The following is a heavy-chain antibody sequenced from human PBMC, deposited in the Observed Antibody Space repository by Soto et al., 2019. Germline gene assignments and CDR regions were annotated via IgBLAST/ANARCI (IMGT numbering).Heavy chain of an antibody. CDR3: ARGDWGSDGCFLIDF. D-gene: IGHD2-21*02. CDR2: INTDNGNT. CDR1: GYTFTSHN. Sequence: ASVKVSCKASGYTFTSHNIQWVRQTPGQSLEWVGWINTDNGNTRYSQRFQGRVTITRDTSASTAYMELSSLRSEDTAIYYCARGDWGSDGCFLIDFWGRGSLVTVSS. V-gene: IGHV1-3*04. J-gene: IGHJ5*01.